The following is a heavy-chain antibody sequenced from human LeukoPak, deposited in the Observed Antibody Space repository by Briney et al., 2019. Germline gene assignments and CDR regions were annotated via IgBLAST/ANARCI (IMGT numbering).Heavy chain of an antibody. D-gene: IGHD6-6*01. CDR3: ARSMDRSYYFDY. Sequence: SETLSLTCTVSGGSISSGGYYWSWIRQHPGKGLEWIGYIYYSGSTYYNPSLKSRVTISVDTSKNQFSLKLSSVTAADTAVYYCARSMDRSYYFDYWGQGTLVTVSS. CDR2: IYYSGST. J-gene: IGHJ4*02. CDR1: GGSISSGGYY. V-gene: IGHV4-31*03.